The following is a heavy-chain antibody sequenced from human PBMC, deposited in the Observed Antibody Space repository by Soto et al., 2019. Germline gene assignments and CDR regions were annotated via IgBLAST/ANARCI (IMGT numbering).Heavy chain of an antibody. J-gene: IGHJ4*02. CDR1: GFTFSSYA. V-gene: IGHV3-23*01. CDR2: ISGSGGST. Sequence: GGSLRLSCAASGFTFSSYALSWVRQAPGKGLEWVSAISGSGGSTYYADSVKGRFTISRDNSKNPLYLQMNSLRAEDTAVYYCAKDMRQEYYLGYWGQETLVAVCS. D-gene: IGHD2-2*01. CDR3: AKDMRQEYYLGY.